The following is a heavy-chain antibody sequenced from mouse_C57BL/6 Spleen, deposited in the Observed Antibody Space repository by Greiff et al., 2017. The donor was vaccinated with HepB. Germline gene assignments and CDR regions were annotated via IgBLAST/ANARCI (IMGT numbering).Heavy chain of an antibody. Sequence: EVQLQQSGPELVKPGASVKMSCKASGYTFTDYNMHWVKQSHGKSLEWIGYINPNNGGTSYNQKFKGKATLTVNKSSSTAYMELRSLTSEDSAVYYCASDGYSSWFAYWGQGTLVTVSA. CDR2: INPNNGGT. D-gene: IGHD2-3*01. CDR3: ASDGYSSWFAY. V-gene: IGHV1-22*01. CDR1: GYTFTDYN. J-gene: IGHJ3*01.